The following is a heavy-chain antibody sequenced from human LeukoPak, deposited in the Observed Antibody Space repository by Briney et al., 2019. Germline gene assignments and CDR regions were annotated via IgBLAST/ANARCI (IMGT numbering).Heavy chain of an antibody. J-gene: IGHJ4*02. Sequence: GESLKISCKGSGYSFTSYWIGWVRQMPGKGLEWMGIIYPGDSDTRYSPSFQGQVTISADKSISTAYLQWGSLKASDTAMYYCARPVREVGAEYYFDYWGQGTLVTVSS. D-gene: IGHD1-26*01. CDR2: IYPGDSDT. CDR1: GYSFTSYW. V-gene: IGHV5-51*01. CDR3: ARPVREVGAEYYFDY.